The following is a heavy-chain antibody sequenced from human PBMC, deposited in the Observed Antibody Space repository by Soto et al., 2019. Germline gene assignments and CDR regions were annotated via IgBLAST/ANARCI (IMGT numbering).Heavy chain of an antibody. CDR1: GFTFRDHA. Sequence: PGGSLRLSCVGSGFTFRDHAMSWVRQAPGRGLEWVSAIGANGASIQHADSVKGRFSVSRDNAKNTVYLQMDNLRTEDSAVYYCAKDRYYGTPGCFDPWRQGSRVTVSS. V-gene: IGHV3-23*01. CDR2: IGANGASI. J-gene: IGHJ5*02. D-gene: IGHD3-10*01. CDR3: AKDRYYGTPGCFDP.